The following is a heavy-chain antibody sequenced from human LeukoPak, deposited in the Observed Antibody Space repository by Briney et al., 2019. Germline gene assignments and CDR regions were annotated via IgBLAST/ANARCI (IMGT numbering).Heavy chain of an antibody. J-gene: IGHJ4*02. Sequence: ASVKVSCKASGYTFTSYYMHWVRQAPGQGLEWMGIINPSGGSTSYAQKFQGRVTMTRDTSTSTVYMELSSLRSEDTAVYYCERDGHCSGGSCYSLDYWGQGTLVTVSS. V-gene: IGHV1-46*01. CDR3: ERDGHCSGGSCYSLDY. CDR2: INPSGGST. D-gene: IGHD2-15*01. CDR1: GYTFTSYY.